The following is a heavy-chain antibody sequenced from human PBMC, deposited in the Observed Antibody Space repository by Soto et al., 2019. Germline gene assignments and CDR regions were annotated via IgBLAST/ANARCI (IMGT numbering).Heavy chain of an antibody. D-gene: IGHD1-26*01. CDR2: ISSNGGTT. Sequence: PGGSLRLSCSASGFTFSYYAMHWVRQAPGKGLEYVSAISSNGGTTYYADSVRGRFTISRDISKSTLYLQMSGLRPEDTAVYYCVRSTGSLDCWGQGTLVTVSS. CDR1: GFTFSYYA. J-gene: IGHJ4*02. CDR3: VRSTGSLDC. V-gene: IGHV3-64D*06.